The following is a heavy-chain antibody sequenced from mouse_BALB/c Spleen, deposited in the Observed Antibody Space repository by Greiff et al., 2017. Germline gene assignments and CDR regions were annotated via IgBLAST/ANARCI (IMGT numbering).Heavy chain of an antibody. V-gene: IGHV1S135*01. CDR1: GYSFTSTY. CDR2: IDPFNGGT. J-gene: IGHJ2*01. Sequence: VQLQQSGPELMKPGASVKISCKASGYSFTSTYMHWVKQSHGKSLEWIGYIDPFNGGTSYNQKFKGKATVTVDKSSSTAYMHLSSLTSEDSAVYYCARGDYFDYWGQGTTLTVSA. CDR3: ARGDYFDY.